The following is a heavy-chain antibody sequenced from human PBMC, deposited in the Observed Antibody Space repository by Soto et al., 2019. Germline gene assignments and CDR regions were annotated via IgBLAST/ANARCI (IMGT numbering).Heavy chain of an antibody. CDR2: ISAYNGNT. Sequence: QVQLVQSGAEVKKPGASVKVSCKASGYTFTSYGIGWVRQAPGQGLEWMGWISAYNGNTNYAQKLQGRVTMTTDTSTSTAYMELRRLRSDDTAVYYCASRFITIFGVVRYGYWGQGTLVTVSS. J-gene: IGHJ4*02. CDR3: ASRFITIFGVVRYGY. CDR1: GYTFTSYG. D-gene: IGHD3-3*01. V-gene: IGHV1-18*01.